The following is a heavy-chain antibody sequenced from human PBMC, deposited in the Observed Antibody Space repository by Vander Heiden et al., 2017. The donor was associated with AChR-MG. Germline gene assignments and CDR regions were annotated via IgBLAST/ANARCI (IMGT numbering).Heavy chain of an antibody. CDR2: VSEHGDHK. CDR1: GFIFSNFA. Sequence: EVKLLESGGGLVQPGGSLRLSCAASGFIFSNFAMNWVRQAPGKGMGWVSTVSEHGDHKYYADSVKGRFTISRDNSKNTLYLQMNSLSAEDTAVYYCAKRRGTSSVYYYYHMDVWGKGTTVAVSS. V-gene: IGHV3-23*01. J-gene: IGHJ6*03. CDR3: AKRRGTSSVYYYYHMDV. D-gene: IGHD6-6*01.